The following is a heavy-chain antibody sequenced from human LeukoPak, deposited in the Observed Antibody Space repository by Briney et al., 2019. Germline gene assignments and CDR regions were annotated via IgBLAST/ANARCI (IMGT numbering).Heavy chain of an antibody. CDR2: IWYDGSNK. D-gene: IGHD3-22*01. CDR3: AKDRDSSGYFHFDY. Sequence: GRSLRLSCAASGFTFSSYGMHWVRQAPGKGLGWVAVIWYDGSNKYYADSVKGRFTISRDNSKNTLYLQMNSLRAEDTAVYYCAKDRDSSGYFHFDYWGRGTLVTVSS. CDR1: GFTFSSYG. J-gene: IGHJ4*02. V-gene: IGHV3-33*06.